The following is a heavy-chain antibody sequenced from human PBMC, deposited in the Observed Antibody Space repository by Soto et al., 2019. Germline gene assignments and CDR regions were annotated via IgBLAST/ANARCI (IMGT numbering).Heavy chain of an antibody. CDR3: ARTSYSDRWRYWYLDL. J-gene: IGHJ2*01. CDR1: GGSISSSSDY. D-gene: IGHD4-17*01. V-gene: IGHV4-39*01. CDR2: IHYSGST. Sequence: QLQLQESGPGLVKPSETLSLTCTVSGGSISSSSDYWGWIGQPPGKGLEWVGTIHYSGSTYYNPSLRSRVTISVDTSKSQFSLILNSVTAADTAVYYCARTSYSDRWRYWYLDLWGRGTLVTVSP.